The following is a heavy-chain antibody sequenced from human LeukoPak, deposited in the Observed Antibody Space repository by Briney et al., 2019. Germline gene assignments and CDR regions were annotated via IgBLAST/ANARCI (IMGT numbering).Heavy chain of an antibody. V-gene: IGHV3-21*01. CDR3: ARDPPHNSSSWYRSRYNWFDP. CDR2: ISSSSSYI. D-gene: IGHD6-13*01. CDR1: GFTFSSYS. J-gene: IGHJ5*02. Sequence: GGSLRLSCAASGFTFSSYSMNWVRQAPGKGLEWVSSISSSSSYIYYADSVKGRFTISRDNAKNSLYLQMNSLRAEDTAVYYCARDPPHNSSSWYRSRYNWFDPWGQGTLVTVSS.